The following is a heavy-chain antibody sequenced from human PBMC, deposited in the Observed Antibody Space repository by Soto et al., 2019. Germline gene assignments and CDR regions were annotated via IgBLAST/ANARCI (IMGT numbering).Heavy chain of an antibody. Sequence: SETLSLTCTVPGGSISSYYWSWIRQPPGKGLEWIGNIYYSGSTNYNPSLKSRVTISVDTSKNQFSLKLNSVTAADTAVYYCARVNYGNYYYYYGMDVWGQGTTVTVSS. CDR3: ARVNYGNYYYYYGMDV. V-gene: IGHV4-59*01. CDR1: GGSISSYY. CDR2: IYYSGST. J-gene: IGHJ6*02. D-gene: IGHD4-17*01.